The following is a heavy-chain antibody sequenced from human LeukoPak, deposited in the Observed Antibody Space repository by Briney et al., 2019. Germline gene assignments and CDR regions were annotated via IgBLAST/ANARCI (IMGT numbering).Heavy chain of an antibody. V-gene: IGHV4-38-2*01. Sequence: PSETLSLTCVVSRFSISSGYYWGWIRQPPGKGLEWIGSVYHSGSTSYNPSLKSRLTISVDTSKNQFSLKLSSVTAADTAVYYCARGGARPRYSSGWYHAFDIWGQGTMVTVSS. CDR2: VYHSGST. CDR3: ARGGARPRYSSGWYHAFDI. CDR1: RFSISSGYY. J-gene: IGHJ3*02. D-gene: IGHD6-19*01.